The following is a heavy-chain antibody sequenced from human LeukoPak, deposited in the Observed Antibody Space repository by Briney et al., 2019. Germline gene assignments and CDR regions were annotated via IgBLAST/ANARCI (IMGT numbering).Heavy chain of an antibody. V-gene: IGHV3-30*03. CDR3: ARDPVLGALDYLAY. D-gene: IGHD1-26*01. CDR1: GFPFNDYV. J-gene: IGHJ4*02. CDR2: TSADERIK. Sequence: PGGSLRLSCTVSGFPFNDYVIHWVRQAPGKGLEWVAVTSADERIKIYNDSVRGRFTISRDNSKNTQYLQMNSLRVEDTAVYYCARDPVLGALDYLAYWGRASLPSVSS.